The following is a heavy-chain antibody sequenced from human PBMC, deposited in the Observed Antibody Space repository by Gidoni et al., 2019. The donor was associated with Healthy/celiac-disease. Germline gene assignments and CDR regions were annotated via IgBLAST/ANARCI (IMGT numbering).Heavy chain of an antibody. D-gene: IGHD3-22*01. CDR2: RSYDGSNK. Sequence: QVPLLESGGGVVPPGRSLRLSCAASGFPFRLYGMHWVRQAPGKGLEWVAVRSYDGSNKYYADSVKGRFTISRDNSKNTLYLQMNSLRAEDTAVYYCAKDREYDSSGYYHYWGQGTLVTVSS. V-gene: IGHV3-30*18. J-gene: IGHJ4*02. CDR1: GFPFRLYG. CDR3: AKDREYDSSGYYHY.